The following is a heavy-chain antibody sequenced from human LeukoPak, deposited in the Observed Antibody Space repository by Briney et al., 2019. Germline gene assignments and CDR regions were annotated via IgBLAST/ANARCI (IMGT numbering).Heavy chain of an antibody. D-gene: IGHD3-16*02. CDR1: GFTSSSYS. J-gene: IGHJ4*02. CDR3: ARENRGNFDY. Sequence: PGGSLRLSCAASGFTSSSYSMNWVRQAPGKGLEWGSSIISSSSYIYYSDSVKGRFTSSKDNSKNTLYLQMNSLRGEDTAVYYCARENRGNFDYWGQGTLVTVSS. V-gene: IGHV3-21*01. CDR2: IISSSSYI.